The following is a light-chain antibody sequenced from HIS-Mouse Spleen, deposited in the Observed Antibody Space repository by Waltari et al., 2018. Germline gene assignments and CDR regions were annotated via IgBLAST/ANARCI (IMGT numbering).Light chain of an antibody. CDR2: DVS. CDR1: SSDVGGYNY. Sequence: QSALTQPASVSGSPGQSITISCTGTSSDVGGYNYVSWYQQHPGKAPKLMIYDVSNRPSWVSNRFSGAKSGHTASLTISGLQAEDEADYYCSSYTSSSFNVVFGGGTKLTVL. CDR3: SSYTSSSFNVV. V-gene: IGLV2-14*03. J-gene: IGLJ2*01.